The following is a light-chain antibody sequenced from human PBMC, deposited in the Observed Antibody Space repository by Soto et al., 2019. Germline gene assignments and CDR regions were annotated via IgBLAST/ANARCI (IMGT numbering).Light chain of an antibody. J-gene: IGKJ4*01. V-gene: IGKV1-6*01. CDR1: QGIRND. CDR3: LQDDTYPLT. Sequence: AIQMTQSPSSLSASVGDIVTITCRASQGIRNDLGWYQQKPGKAPKLLIYAASTLHSGVPSRFSGSRSGTEFTLTISSLQPEDFATYYCLQDDTYPLTLGGGTKVEIK. CDR2: AAS.